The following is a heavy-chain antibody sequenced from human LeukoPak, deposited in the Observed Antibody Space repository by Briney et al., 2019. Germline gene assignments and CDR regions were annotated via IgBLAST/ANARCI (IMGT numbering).Heavy chain of an antibody. Sequence: GASVKVSCKASGYTFTNYGISWVRQAPGQGLEWMGWISAYNGNTNYAQRLQGRVTVTTETPTSTAYMGLRSLRPDDTAIYYCARKPTAYPNDYWGQGTLVTVSS. CDR1: GYTFTNYG. CDR2: ISAYNGNT. J-gene: IGHJ4*02. CDR3: ARKPTAYPNDY. V-gene: IGHV1-18*04. D-gene: IGHD4/OR15-4a*01.